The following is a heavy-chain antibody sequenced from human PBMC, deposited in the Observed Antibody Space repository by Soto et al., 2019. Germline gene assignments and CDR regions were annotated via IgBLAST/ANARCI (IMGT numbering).Heavy chain of an antibody. CDR2: ISWNSGSI. Sequence: EVQLVESGGGLVQPGRSLRLSCAASGFTFDDYAMHWVRQAPGKGLEWVSGISWNSGSIGYADSVKGRFTISRDNAKNSLYLLMNSLRAEDTALYYCAKDKVGSSSALDYWGQGTLVTVSS. V-gene: IGHV3-9*01. J-gene: IGHJ4*02. CDR3: AKDKVGSSSALDY. CDR1: GFTFDDYA. D-gene: IGHD6-6*01.